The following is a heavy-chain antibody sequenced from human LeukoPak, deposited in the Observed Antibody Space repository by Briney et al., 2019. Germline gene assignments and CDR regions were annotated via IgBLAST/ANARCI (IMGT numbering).Heavy chain of an antibody. V-gene: IGHV3-23*01. CDR3: AKDKAAAGTFDY. Sequence: GGSLRLSCAASGFTFSSYAMSWVRQAPGKGLEWVSAISGSGGSTYYADSMKGRFTISRDNSKDTLYVQMNSLRAEDTAVYYCAKDKAAAGTFDYWGQGTLVTVSS. J-gene: IGHJ4*02. D-gene: IGHD6-13*01. CDR2: ISGSGGST. CDR1: GFTFSSYA.